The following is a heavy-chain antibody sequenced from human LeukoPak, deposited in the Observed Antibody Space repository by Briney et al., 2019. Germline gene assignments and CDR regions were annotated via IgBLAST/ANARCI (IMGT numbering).Heavy chain of an antibody. CDR3: ARGGRLARTPYYYYMDV. D-gene: IGHD1-14*01. CDR2: IYTSGST. Sequence: PSETLSLTCTVSGGSISSYYWSWIRQPAGKGLEWIGRIYTSGSTNYNPSLKSRVTMSVDTSKNQFSLKLSSVTAADTAVYYCARGGRLARTPYYYYMDVWGKGTTVTVSS. J-gene: IGHJ6*03. CDR1: GGSISSYY. V-gene: IGHV4-4*07.